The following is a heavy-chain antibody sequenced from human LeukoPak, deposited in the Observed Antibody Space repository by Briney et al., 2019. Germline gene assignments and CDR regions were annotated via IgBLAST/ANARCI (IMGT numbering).Heavy chain of an antibody. Sequence: PGRSLRLSCAASGFPFSSYGMHWVRQAPGRGLEWVAIIWYDGSNEYYADSVKGRFTISRDNSKNTLYLQMNSLRVEDTAVYYCATDFSYYDSSGSGPDYWGQGTLVTVSS. D-gene: IGHD3-22*01. CDR3: ATDFSYYDSSGSGPDY. J-gene: IGHJ4*02. CDR2: IWYDGSNE. V-gene: IGHV3-33*01. CDR1: GFPFSSYG.